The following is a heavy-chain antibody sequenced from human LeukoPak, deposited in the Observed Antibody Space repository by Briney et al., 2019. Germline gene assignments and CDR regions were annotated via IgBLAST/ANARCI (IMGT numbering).Heavy chain of an antibody. CDR3: ARALGPIVVPAAQRLDI. V-gene: IGHV1-8*01. CDR2: MNPNSGNT. CDR1: GYTFTSYD. D-gene: IGHD2-2*01. Sequence: ASVKVSCKASGYTFTSYDINWVRQATGQGLEWMGWMNPNSGNTGYAQKFQGRVTMTRNTSISTAYMELSSLRSEDTAVYYCARALGPIVVPAAQRLDIWGQGTMVTVSS. J-gene: IGHJ3*02.